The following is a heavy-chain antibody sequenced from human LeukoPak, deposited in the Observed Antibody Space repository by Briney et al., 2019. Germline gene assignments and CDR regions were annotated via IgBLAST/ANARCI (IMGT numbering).Heavy chain of an antibody. V-gene: IGHV4-4*07. CDR2: IYTSGST. J-gene: IGHJ6*03. CDR1: GGSISSYY. D-gene: IGHD6-13*01. Sequence: SETLSLTCTVSGGSISSYYWSWIRQPAGKGLEWIGRIYTSGSTNYNPSLKSRVTMSVDTSKNQFSLKLSSVTAADTAVYYCARDMGYGDGSSWYHYYYYMDVWAKGPRSPSP. CDR3: ARDMGYGDGSSWYHYYYYMDV.